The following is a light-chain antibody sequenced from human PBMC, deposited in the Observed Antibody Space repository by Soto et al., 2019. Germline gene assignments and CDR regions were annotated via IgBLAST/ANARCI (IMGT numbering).Light chain of an antibody. Sequence: EIVLTQSPGTLSLSPGERATLSCRASQTVNSDYLAWYQQKPGQSPRVLIYGASNTTTGIPDRFSGSGSGTDFTLIISILEPEYFAVYYCQQYDQSPRTFGQGTKVEVK. V-gene: IGKV3-20*01. CDR3: QQYDQSPRT. CDR1: QTVNSDY. CDR2: GAS. J-gene: IGKJ1*01.